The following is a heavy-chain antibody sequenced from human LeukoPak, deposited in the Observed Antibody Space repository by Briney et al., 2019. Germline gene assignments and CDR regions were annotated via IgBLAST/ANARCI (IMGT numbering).Heavy chain of an antibody. Sequence: PGGSLRLSCAASGFTVSSNYMSWVRQAPGKGLEWVSVIYSGGSTYNADSVKGRFTISRDNSKNTLYLQMNILRAEDTAIYYWARVSGNIQIWPQPFGDGMDVWGQGTTVTVSS. D-gene: IGHD3-10*01. CDR3: ARVSGNIQIWPQPFGDGMDV. CDR1: GFTVSSNY. CDR2: IYSGGST. V-gene: IGHV3-53*01. J-gene: IGHJ6*02.